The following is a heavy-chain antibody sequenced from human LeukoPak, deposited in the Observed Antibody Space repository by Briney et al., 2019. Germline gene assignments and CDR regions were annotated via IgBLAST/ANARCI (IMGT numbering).Heavy chain of an antibody. CDR3: AGTYYYDSGRPHYWYFDL. V-gene: IGHV5-51*01. Sequence: GESLKISCKGSGYSFTNYWIGWVRQMPGKGLEWMGIIYPGDSDTRYSPSFQGQVTMSVDKSINTAYLQWSSLKASDTAMYYCAGTYYYDSGRPHYWYFDLWGRGTLVTVSS. CDR2: IYPGDSDT. D-gene: IGHD3-10*01. CDR1: GYSFTNYW. J-gene: IGHJ2*01.